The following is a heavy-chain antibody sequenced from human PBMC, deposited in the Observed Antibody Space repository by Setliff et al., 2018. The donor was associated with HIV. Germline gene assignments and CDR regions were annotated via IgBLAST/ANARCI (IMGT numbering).Heavy chain of an antibody. CDR1: GGSVSSGSYY. V-gene: IGHV4-61*01. Sequence: PSETLSLTCTVSGGSVSSGSYYWSWIRQPPGKGLEWIGYIYYSGSTKHNPSLKSRVTISLDTSKNQFSLKLTSVTAADTAVYYCARYSPRGFTLTGPYWGQGILVTVSS. CDR3: ARYSPRGFTLTGPY. CDR2: IYYSGST. D-gene: IGHD5-18*01. J-gene: IGHJ4*02.